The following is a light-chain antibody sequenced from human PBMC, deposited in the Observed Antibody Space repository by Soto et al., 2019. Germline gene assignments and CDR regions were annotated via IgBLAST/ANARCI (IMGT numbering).Light chain of an antibody. CDR2: AAS. Sequence: IQTTQSPSSQSACVRDRVTTTGRASQAIRNDLGWYQQKPGNAPKRLIYAASSLQSGVPSRFSGSGSGTEFTLTISSLQPEDFATYYCLQQNSYPWTFGQGTKVDIK. J-gene: IGKJ1*01. CDR1: QAIRND. V-gene: IGKV1-17*01. CDR3: LQQNSYPWT.